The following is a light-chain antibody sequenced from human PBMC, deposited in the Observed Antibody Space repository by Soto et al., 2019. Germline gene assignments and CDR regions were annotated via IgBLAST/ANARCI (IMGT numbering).Light chain of an antibody. CDR2: GAS. Sequence: DIQMTQSPSSLSASVGDRVTITCRASQSISRFLNWYQQKQGKAPKLLIYGASTLQSGVPLRFSGSGSGTDFTLTISGLQPEDFATYYCLQSYSTWTFGQGTKLEIK. V-gene: IGKV1-39*01. CDR1: QSISRF. CDR3: LQSYSTWT. J-gene: IGKJ1*01.